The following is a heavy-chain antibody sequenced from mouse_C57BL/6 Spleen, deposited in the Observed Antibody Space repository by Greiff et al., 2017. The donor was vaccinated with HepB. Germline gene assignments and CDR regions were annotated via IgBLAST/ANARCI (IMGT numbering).Heavy chain of an antibody. V-gene: IGHV1-50*01. D-gene: IGHD2-5*01. CDR3: ARSAYYSNPFDY. J-gene: IGHJ2*01. CDR1: GYTFTSYW. Sequence: QVQLQQPGAELVKPGASVKLSCKASGYTFTSYWMQWVKQRPGQGLEWIGEIDPSDSYTNYNQKFKGKATLTVDTSSSTAYMQLSSLTSEDSAVYYCARSAYYSNPFDYWGQGTTLTVSS. CDR2: IDPSDSYT.